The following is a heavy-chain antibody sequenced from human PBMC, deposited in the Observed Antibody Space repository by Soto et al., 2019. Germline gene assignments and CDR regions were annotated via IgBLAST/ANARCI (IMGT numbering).Heavy chain of an antibody. CDR1: GDSVSSNSAA. J-gene: IGHJ4*02. CDR3: ARLVVRGVLGLDY. D-gene: IGHD3-10*01. Sequence: PSQTLSLTCAISGDSVSSNSAAWNWIRQSPSRGLEWLGRTYYRSKWYNDYAVSVKSRITINPDTSKNQFSLKLSSVTAADTAVYYCARLVVRGVLGLDYWGQGTLVTVSS. V-gene: IGHV6-1*01. CDR2: TYYRSKWYN.